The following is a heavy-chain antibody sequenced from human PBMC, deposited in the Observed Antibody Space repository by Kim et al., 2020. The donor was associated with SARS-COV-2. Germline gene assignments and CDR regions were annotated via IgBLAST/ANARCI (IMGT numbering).Heavy chain of an antibody. J-gene: IGHJ4*02. CDR3: AREVAAAGWFDY. V-gene: IGHV6-1*01. D-gene: IGHD6-13*01. Sequence: GYAVSVKSRITINPDTSKNQFSLQLNSVTPEDTAVYYCAREVAAAGWFDYWGQGTLVTVSS.